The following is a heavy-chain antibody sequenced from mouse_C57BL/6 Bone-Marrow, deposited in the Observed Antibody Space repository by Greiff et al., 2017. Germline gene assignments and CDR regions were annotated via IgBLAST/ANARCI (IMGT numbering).Heavy chain of an antibody. CDR3: ARSGVRGAWFAY. D-gene: IGHD4-1*01. V-gene: IGHV1-53*01. J-gene: IGHJ3*01. Sequence: QVHVKQPGTELVKPGASVKLSCKASGYTFTSYWMHWVKQRPGQGLEWIGNINPSNGGTNYNEKFKSKATLTVDKSSSTAYMQLSSLISEDSAVYYCARSGVRGAWFAYWGRGTVVTVSA. CDR2: INPSNGGT. CDR1: GYTFTSYW.